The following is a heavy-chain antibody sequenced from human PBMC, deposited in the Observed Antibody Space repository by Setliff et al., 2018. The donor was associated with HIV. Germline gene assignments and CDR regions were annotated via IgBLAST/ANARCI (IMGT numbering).Heavy chain of an antibody. D-gene: IGHD3-22*01. CDR2: VDPEDGET. CDR1: GYTFTDYY. J-gene: IGHJ4*02. CDR3: ATVRGGIVVVPDY. Sequence: ASVKVSCKASGYTFTDYYMHWVQQAPGKGLEWMGRVDPEDGETIYAEKFQGRVTITADTSTDTAYMELSSLRSEDTAVYYCATVRGGIVVVPDYWGQGTLVTVS. V-gene: IGHV1-69-2*01.